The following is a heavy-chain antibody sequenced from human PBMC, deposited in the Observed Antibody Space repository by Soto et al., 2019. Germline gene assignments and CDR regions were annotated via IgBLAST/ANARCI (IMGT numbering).Heavy chain of an antibody. V-gene: IGHV3-21*01. D-gene: IGHD3-3*01. J-gene: IGHJ4*02. CDR3: ARDGCLTCIMLFGELIPRPNWQDS. Sequence: GGSLRLSCEASGLTFSSYTMTWVRQAPGKGLEWVASISGKSDYIYYADSLKGRFTISRDNAKNSLYLQMSSLRVEDTAVYYCARDGCLTCIMLFGELIPRPNWQDSWGQGALVTVSS. CDR1: GLTFSSYT. CDR2: ISGKSDYI.